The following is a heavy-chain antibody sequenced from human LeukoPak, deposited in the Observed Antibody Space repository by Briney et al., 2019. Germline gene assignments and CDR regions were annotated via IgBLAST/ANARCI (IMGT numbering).Heavy chain of an antibody. J-gene: IGHJ4*02. CDR2: ISGSGGST. V-gene: IGHV3-23*01. D-gene: IGHD1-26*01. CDR1: GFTFSSYA. CDR3: AKQRALIVGATNY. Sequence: PGGSLRLSCAASGFTFSSYAMSWVRQAPGKGLEWVSAISGSGGSTYYADSVKGRFTISRDNSKNTLYLQMNSLRVEDTAMYYCAKQRALIVGATNYWGQGTLVTVSS.